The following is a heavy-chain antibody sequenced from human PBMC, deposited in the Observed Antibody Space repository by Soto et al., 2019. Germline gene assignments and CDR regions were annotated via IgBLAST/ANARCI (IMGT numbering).Heavy chain of an antibody. D-gene: IGHD4-17*01. Sequence: QVQLVQSGAEVKKPEASVKVSCKASGYTFTGYYMHWVRQAPGQGLEWMGWINPNSGGTNYAQKCQGRVTMTRDTYISTAYMALRRLSSDDTAVSYCARCETTVTARVPYWFDPWGQGTLVTVSS. J-gene: IGHJ5*02. CDR1: GYTFTGYY. CDR3: ARCETTVTARVPYWFDP. CDR2: INPNSGGT. V-gene: IGHV1-2*02.